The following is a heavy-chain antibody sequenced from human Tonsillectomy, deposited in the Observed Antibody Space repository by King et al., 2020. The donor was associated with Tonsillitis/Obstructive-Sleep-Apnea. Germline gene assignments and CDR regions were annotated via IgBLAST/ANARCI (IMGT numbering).Heavy chain of an antibody. Sequence: VPLVESGGVVVQPGGSLRLSCAASGFTFDDYAMHWVRQAPGKGLEWVSLISWDGGSTYYSDSVKGRFTISRDNSNNSLYLQMNSLRIEDTALYYCAKDTQYTYGWEGHFDDWGQGTLVTVSS. CDR3: AKDTQYTYGWEGHFDD. CDR1: GFTFDDYA. J-gene: IGHJ4*02. V-gene: IGHV3-43*01. D-gene: IGHD3-16*01. CDR2: ISWDGGST.